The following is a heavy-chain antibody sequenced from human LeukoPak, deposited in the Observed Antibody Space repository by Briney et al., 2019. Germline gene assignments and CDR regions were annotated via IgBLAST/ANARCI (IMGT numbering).Heavy chain of an antibody. CDR2: IFYSGST. CDR3: ARYHQYSSAWYLDY. CDR1: GGSISGYY. Sequence: SETLSLTCTVSGGSISGYYWSWTRQPPGKGLQWIGYIFYSGSTSSNPSLESRVTISVAPSKNQFSLKLSSVTAADTAVYYCARYHQYSSAWYLDYWGQGALVTVSS. J-gene: IGHJ4*02. D-gene: IGHD6-19*01. V-gene: IGHV4-59*01.